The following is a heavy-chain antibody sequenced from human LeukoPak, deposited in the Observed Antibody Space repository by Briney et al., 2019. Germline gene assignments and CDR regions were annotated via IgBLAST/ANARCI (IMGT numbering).Heavy chain of an antibody. CDR3: ATMELGHYYYDWTS. V-gene: IGHV3-23*01. CDR1: GFTFSSYA. CDR2: IGGSGANR. Sequence: PGGSLRLSCAASGFTFSSYAMTWVRQAPGKGPEWVSTIGGSGANRYHADSVKGRFTISRDNSKNTVDLKMNSLRAEDTAVYYCATMELGHYYYDWTSGAKGLWSPSP. D-gene: IGHD1-1*01. J-gene: IGHJ6*02.